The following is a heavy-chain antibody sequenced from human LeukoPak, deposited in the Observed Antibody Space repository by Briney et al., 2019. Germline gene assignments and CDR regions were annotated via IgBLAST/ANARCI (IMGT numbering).Heavy chain of an antibody. V-gene: IGHV4-59*01. CDR1: GDSISSYY. Sequence: SETLSLTCTVSGDSISSYYWSWIRQPPGKGLEWIGYIFYSGSTNYNPSLKSRVTISVDTSKNQFSLRLSSVTAADTAVYYCAIRAREQRDSSPGNWLDPWGQGTLVTVSS. CDR2: IFYSGST. CDR3: AIRAREQRDSSPGNWLDP. J-gene: IGHJ5*02. D-gene: IGHD1/OR15-1a*01.